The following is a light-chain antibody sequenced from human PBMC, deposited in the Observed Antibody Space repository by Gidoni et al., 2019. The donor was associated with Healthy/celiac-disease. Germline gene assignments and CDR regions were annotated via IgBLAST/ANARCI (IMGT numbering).Light chain of an antibody. V-gene: IGKV4-1*01. CDR3: QQYYSTPPMYT. CDR1: QSVLYSSNNKHY. J-gene: IGKJ2*01. Sequence: DIMLTQSPDSLSLSLGERATINCKSSQSVLYSSNNKHYLAWYQQKPGQPPKLLIYWAATRESGVADRVSGSGSGTDFTLTISSLQAEDVAVYYCQQYYSTPPMYTFGQGTKLEIK. CDR2: WAA.